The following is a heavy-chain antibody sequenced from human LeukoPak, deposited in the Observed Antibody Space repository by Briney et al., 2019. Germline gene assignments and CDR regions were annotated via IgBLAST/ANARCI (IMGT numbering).Heavy chain of an antibody. CDR1: GFTFSSYG. D-gene: IGHD3-10*01. V-gene: IGHV3-33*06. CDR3: AKDFGRFGELLSYYFDY. J-gene: IGHJ4*02. Sequence: GGSLRLSCAASGFTFSSYGMHWVRQAPGKGLEWVAVIWYDGGNKYYADSVKGRFTISRDNSKNTLYLQMNSLRAEDTAVYYCAKDFGRFGELLSYYFDYWGQGTLVTVSS. CDR2: IWYDGGNK.